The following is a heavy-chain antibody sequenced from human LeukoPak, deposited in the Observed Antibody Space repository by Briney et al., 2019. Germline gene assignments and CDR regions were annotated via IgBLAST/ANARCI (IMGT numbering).Heavy chain of an antibody. CDR2: IYTTGTA. CDR3: ARAFASSDIVVVIEDYYYMDV. D-gene: IGHD2-21*01. V-gene: IGHV4-4*07. Sequence: SETLSLTCIISGGSIGPYYWSWIRQAAGKGPEWIGRIYTTGTADYNPSLKGRVFLSVDTSKNQFSLKVTSVTAADTAVYYCARAFASSDIVVVIEDYYYMDVWGKGTTVTVSS. J-gene: IGHJ6*03. CDR1: GGSIGPYY.